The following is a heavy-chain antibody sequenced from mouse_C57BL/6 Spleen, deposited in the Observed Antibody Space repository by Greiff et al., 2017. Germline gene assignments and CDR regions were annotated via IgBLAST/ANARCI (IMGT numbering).Heavy chain of an antibody. CDR3: ARAYYGSSYGYFDV. V-gene: IGHV1-55*01. CDR2: IYPGSGST. D-gene: IGHD1-1*01. J-gene: IGHJ1*03. Sequence: QVQLQQPGAELVKPGASVKMSCKASGYTFTSYWITWVKQRPGQGLEWIGDIYPGSGSTNYNEKFKGKATLTVDKSSSTAYMQLSSLTSEDAAVYDCARAYYGSSYGYFDVWGTGTTVTVYS. CDR1: GYTFTSYW.